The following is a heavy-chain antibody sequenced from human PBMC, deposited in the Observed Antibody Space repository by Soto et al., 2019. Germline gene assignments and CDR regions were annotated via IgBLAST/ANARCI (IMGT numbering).Heavy chain of an antibody. CDR3: ARDYCSSTSCYNDY. J-gene: IGHJ4*02. D-gene: IGHD2-2*02. CDR2: ISSSSSTI. V-gene: IGHV3-48*02. Sequence: EVQLVESGGGLVQPGGSLRLSCAASGFTFSSYSMNWVRQAPGKGLEWVSYISSSSSTIYYADSVKGRLTISRDNAKNSLYLQMNSLRDEDTAVYYCARDYCSSTSCYNDYWGQGTLVTVSS. CDR1: GFTFSSYS.